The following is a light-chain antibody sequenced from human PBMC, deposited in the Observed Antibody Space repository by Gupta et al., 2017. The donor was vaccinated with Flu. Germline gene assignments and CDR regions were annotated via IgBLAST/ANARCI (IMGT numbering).Light chain of an antibody. CDR1: SSDVGGYNY. Sequence: QSALTQPASVSGSPGQSITISCTGTSSDVGGYNYVSWYQQYPGKAPKFIIYDVSNRPSGVSSRFSGSKSDNTAALTISGRQAEDEADYYCSSDTSSSTVVFGGGTRVTVL. CDR3: SSDTSSSTVV. J-gene: IGLJ2*01. V-gene: IGLV2-14*03. CDR2: DVS.